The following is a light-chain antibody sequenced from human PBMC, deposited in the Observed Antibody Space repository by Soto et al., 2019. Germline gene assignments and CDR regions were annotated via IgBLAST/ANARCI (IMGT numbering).Light chain of an antibody. J-gene: IGLJ2*01. CDR2: GNN. CDR3: AAWDDSLRGVV. CDR1: SSNIGRNT. Sequence: QSVLTQPPSASGTPGQRVTISCSGSSSNIGRNTVNWYQQLPGTAPKLLIYGNNQRPSGVPDRFSGSKSGTSASLAISGLQSDDEADYYCAAWDDSLRGVVFGGGTKVNVL. V-gene: IGLV1-44*01.